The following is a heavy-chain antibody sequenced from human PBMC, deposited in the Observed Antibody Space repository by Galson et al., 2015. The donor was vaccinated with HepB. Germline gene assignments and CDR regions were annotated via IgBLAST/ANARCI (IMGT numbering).Heavy chain of an antibody. CDR2: IYYSGST. CDR3: ARGGKNSGYYSDY. J-gene: IGHJ4*02. V-gene: IGHV4-59*01. CDR1: GGSISSYY. Sequence: ETLSLTCTVSGGSISSYYWSWIRQPPGKGLEWIGYIYYSGSTNYNPSLKSRVTISVDTSKNQFSLKLSSVTAADTAVYYCARGGKNSGYYSDYWGQGTLVTVSS. D-gene: IGHD3-22*01.